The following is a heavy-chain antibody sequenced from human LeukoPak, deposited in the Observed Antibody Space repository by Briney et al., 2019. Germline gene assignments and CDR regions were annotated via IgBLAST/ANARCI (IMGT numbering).Heavy chain of an antibody. V-gene: IGHV4-34*01. Sequence: SETLSLTCAVYGGSFSGYYWSWIRQPPGKGLEWIGEINHSGSTNYNPSLKGRVTISVDTSKNQFSLQLNSVTPEDTAVYYCARNAGPIAVAGWVFDYWGQGTLVTVSS. CDR1: GGSFSGYY. J-gene: IGHJ4*02. CDR3: ARNAGPIAVAGWVFDY. D-gene: IGHD6-19*01. CDR2: INHSGST.